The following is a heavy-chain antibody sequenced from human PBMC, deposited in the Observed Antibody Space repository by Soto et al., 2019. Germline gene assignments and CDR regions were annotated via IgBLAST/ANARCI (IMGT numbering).Heavy chain of an antibody. V-gene: IGHV3-48*04. J-gene: IGHJ6*03. Sequence: GGSLRLSCAASGFTFSSYSMNWVRQAPGKGLEWISYISGSSSNIYYADSVKGRFSISRDNAKNSSYLQMNSLRVEDTAVYYCASDWFYMDVWGKGTSVTVSS. CDR2: ISGSSSNI. D-gene: IGHD3-9*01. CDR1: GFTFSSYS. CDR3: ASDWFYMDV.